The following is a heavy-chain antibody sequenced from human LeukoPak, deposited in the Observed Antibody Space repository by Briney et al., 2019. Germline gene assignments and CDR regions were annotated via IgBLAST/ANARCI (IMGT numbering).Heavy chain of an antibody. Sequence: ASVKVSCKASGYAFTTYAMNWVRQAPGQGLEWMGWINTNTGNPTYAQGFTGRFVFSLDTSVSTAYLQVSSLKAEDTAVYYCARDETDLRVGYWGQGTLVTVSS. CDR1: GYAFTTYA. CDR2: INTNTGNP. CDR3: ARDETDLRVGY. J-gene: IGHJ4*02. V-gene: IGHV7-4-1*02. D-gene: IGHD3-3*01.